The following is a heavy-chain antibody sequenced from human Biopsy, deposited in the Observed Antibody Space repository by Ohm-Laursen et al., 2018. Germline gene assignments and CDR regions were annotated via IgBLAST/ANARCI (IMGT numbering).Heavy chain of an antibody. CDR3: ATKLTGYFHH. D-gene: IGHD3-9*01. Sequence: SVKVSCKASGGTFINYAISWVRQAPGQGLEWMGGIIPMFGTANYAQKFQDRVTVAADTPTSTATMELRSLRSDDTAVYYCATKLTGYFHHWGQGTLVIVSS. V-gene: IGHV1-69*06. CDR2: IIPMFGTA. J-gene: IGHJ1*01. CDR1: GGTFINYA.